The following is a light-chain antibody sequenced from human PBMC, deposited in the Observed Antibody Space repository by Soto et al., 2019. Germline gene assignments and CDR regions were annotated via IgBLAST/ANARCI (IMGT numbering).Light chain of an antibody. CDR2: AAS. CDR1: QGISSY. CDR3: QQYYSYPPGT. V-gene: IGKV1-8*01. J-gene: IGKJ3*01. Sequence: AIRMTQSPSSLSASTGDRVTITCRASQGISSYLAWYQQKPGKAPKLLIYAASTLQSGVPSRFSGSGSGTDFTLTISCLQSEDFATYYCQQYYSYPPGTFGPGT.